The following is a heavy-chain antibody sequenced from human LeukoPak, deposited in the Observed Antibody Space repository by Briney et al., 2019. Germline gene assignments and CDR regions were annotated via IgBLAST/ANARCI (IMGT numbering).Heavy chain of an antibody. J-gene: IGHJ4*02. D-gene: IGHD3-22*01. CDR1: GFTFSSYG. V-gene: IGHV3-30*02. Sequence: GGSLRLSCAASGFTFSSYGMHWVRQAPGKGLKWVAFIRYDGSNKYYADSVKGRFTISRDNSKNTLYLQMNSLRAEDTAVYYCPIGPYDSSGYYPLYFDYWGQGTLVTVSS. CDR3: PIGPYDSSGYYPLYFDY. CDR2: IRYDGSNK.